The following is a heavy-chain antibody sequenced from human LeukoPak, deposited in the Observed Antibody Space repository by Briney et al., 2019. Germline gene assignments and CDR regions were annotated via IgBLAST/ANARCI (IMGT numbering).Heavy chain of an antibody. V-gene: IGHV3-30*04. D-gene: IGHD3-10*01. CDR3: ARGEFAFGGKRGFDP. J-gene: IGHJ5*02. CDR2: ISYDGSDK. Sequence: PGWSLRLSCAASGFTFSSYAMHWVRQAPGKGLEGVALISYDGSDKYYADSVKGRFTISRDNSKNTLYLQMNSLRAEDTAVYYCARGEFAFGGKRGFDPWGQGTLVTVSS. CDR1: GFTFSSYA.